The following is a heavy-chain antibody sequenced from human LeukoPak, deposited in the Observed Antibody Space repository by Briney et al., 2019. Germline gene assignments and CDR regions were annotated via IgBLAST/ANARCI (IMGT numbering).Heavy chain of an antibody. CDR2: VQTKPNSYAT. CDR3: ARIGAGSSRDY. CDR1: GLTFSASD. Sequence: GSLRLSCVVSGLTFSASDMHWVRQASGKGLEWVGRVQTKPNSYATAYAASLKGRFTISRDNAKNSLYLQMNSLRAEDTAVYYCARIGAGSSRDYWGQGTLVTVSS. D-gene: IGHD6-13*01. J-gene: IGHJ4*02. V-gene: IGHV3-73*01.